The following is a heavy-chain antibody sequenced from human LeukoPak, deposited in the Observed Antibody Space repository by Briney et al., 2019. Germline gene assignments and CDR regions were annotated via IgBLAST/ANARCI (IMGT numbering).Heavy chain of an antibody. CDR1: VSTLSTYW. CDR3: ARYSAMDPGAFDI. D-gene: IGHD5-18*01. J-gene: IGHJ3*02. CDR2: IYSGGST. V-gene: IGHV3-53*01. Sequence: GGSLRLSCAASVSTLSTYWMSWVRQAPGKGLEWVSVIYSGGSTYYADSVKGRFTISRDNSKNTLYLQMNSLRAEDTAVYYCARYSAMDPGAFDIWGQGTMVTVSS.